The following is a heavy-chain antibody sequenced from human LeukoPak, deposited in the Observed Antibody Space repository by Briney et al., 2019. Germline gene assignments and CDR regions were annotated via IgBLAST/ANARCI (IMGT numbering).Heavy chain of an antibody. CDR1: SGSISSSSFN. D-gene: IGHD4-17*01. CDR3: ARNYGDSLFDY. Sequence: SETLSLTCTVSSGSISSSSFNWGWVRQPPGKGLEWIGSVSYSGNTYYNPSLRSRVTISVDTSKNQFSLKLSSMTAADTAVYYCARNYGDSLFDYWGQGTQVTVSS. J-gene: IGHJ4*02. CDR2: VSYSGNT. V-gene: IGHV4-39*01.